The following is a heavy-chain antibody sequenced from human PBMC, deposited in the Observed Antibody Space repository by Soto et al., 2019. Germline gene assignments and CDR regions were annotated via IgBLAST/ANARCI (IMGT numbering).Heavy chain of an antibody. CDR1: GFTFSSYG. CDR2: ISYDGSNK. V-gene: IGHV3-30*18. CDR3: AKVLGGFSYYYYGMDV. Sequence: QVQLVESGGGVVQPGRSLRLSCAASGFTFSSYGMHWVRQAPGKGLDWVAVISYDGSNKYYADSVKGRFTISRDNSKNTLYLQMNSLRAEDTAVYYCAKVLGGFSYYYYGMDVWGQGTTVTVSS. D-gene: IGHD2-8*02. J-gene: IGHJ6*02.